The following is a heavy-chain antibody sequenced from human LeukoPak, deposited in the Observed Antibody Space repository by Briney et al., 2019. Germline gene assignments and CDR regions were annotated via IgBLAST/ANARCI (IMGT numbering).Heavy chain of an antibody. Sequence: ASVKVSCKASGYTFTSYFIHWVRQAPGQGLEGMGITNPSGGSTNYAQKFQGRVTMTRDTSTSTVYMELSSLRSEDTAVYYCARSVQGSSWYGPGDYWGQGTLVTVSS. V-gene: IGHV1-46*01. CDR3: ARSVQGSSWYGPGDY. CDR2: TNPSGGST. D-gene: IGHD6-13*01. J-gene: IGHJ4*02. CDR1: GYTFTSYF.